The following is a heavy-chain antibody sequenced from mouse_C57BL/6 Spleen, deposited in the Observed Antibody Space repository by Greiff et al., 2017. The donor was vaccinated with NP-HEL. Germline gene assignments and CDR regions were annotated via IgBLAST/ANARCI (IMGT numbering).Heavy chain of an antibody. D-gene: IGHD1-1*01. J-gene: IGHJ1*03. Sequence: QVQLQQSDAELVKPGASVKISCKVSGYTFTDHTIHWMKQRPEQGLEWIGYIYPRDGSTKYNEKFKCTATLTADKSSSTAYMQLNSLTSEDSAVYVCARDYGSSWSWYFDVWGTGSTVTVSS. CDR1: GYTFTDHT. CDR2: IYPRDGST. V-gene: IGHV1-78*01. CDR3: ARDYGSSWSWYFDV.